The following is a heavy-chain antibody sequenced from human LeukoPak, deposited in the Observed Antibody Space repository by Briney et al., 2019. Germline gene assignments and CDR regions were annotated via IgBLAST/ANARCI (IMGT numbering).Heavy chain of an antibody. J-gene: IGHJ4*02. CDR3: ARDLLNEGNHLDY. V-gene: IGHV4-30-4*01. CDR2: IYYSGST. D-gene: IGHD4-23*01. Sequence: SGTLSLTCAISGGSISSSYWWSWIRQPPGKGLEWIGYIYYSGSTYYNPSLKSRVTISVDTSKNQFSLKLSSVTAADTAVYYCARDLLNEGNHLDYWGQGTLVTVSS. CDR1: GGSISSSYW.